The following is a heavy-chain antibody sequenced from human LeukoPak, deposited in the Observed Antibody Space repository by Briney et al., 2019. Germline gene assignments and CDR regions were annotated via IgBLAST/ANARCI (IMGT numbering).Heavy chain of an antibody. D-gene: IGHD5/OR15-5a*01. V-gene: IGHV3-74*03. CDR1: GFIFSNYW. J-gene: IGHJ4*02. Sequence: PGGSLRLSCAASGFIFSNYWMHWVRQAPGKGLVWVSRVNNDGSSTTYADSVKGRFTISRDNAKNTLYLQMNSLRAEGTAVYYCAKGGLRVTDYWGQGTLVTVSS. CDR3: AKGGLRVTDY. CDR2: VNNDGSST.